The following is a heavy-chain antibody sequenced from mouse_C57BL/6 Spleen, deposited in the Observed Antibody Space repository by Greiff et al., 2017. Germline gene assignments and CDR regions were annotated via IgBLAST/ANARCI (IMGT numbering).Heavy chain of an antibody. Sequence: VKLQQSGAELVKPGASVKISCKASGYAFSSYWMNWVKQRPGKGLEWIGQIYPGDGDTNYNGKFKGKATLTADKSSSTAYMQRSSLTSEDSAVYFCARETTVVFDYWGQGTTLTVSS. CDR2: IYPGDGDT. CDR3: ARETTVVFDY. CDR1: GYAFSSYW. D-gene: IGHD1-1*01. V-gene: IGHV1-80*01. J-gene: IGHJ2*01.